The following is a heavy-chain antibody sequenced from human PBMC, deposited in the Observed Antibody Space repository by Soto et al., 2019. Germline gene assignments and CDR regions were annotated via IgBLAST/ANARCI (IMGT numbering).Heavy chain of an antibody. CDR2: IYYSGST. D-gene: IGHD2-2*01. CDR1: GGSISSYY. J-gene: IGHJ6*03. CDR3: ARHGKSWEYQLLSTTTNYYYYMDV. V-gene: IGHV4-59*08. Sequence: SETLSLTCTVSGGSISSYYWSWIRQPPGKGLEWIGYIYYSGSTNYNPSLKSRVTISVDTSKNQFSLKLSSVTAADTAVYYCARHGKSWEYQLLSTTTNYYYYMDVWGKGTTVTVSS.